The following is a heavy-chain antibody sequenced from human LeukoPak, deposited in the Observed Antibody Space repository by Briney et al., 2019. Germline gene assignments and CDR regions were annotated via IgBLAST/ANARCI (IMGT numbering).Heavy chain of an antibody. D-gene: IGHD2-2*02. J-gene: IGHJ4*02. Sequence: GESLKISCKASGYTFSDYWIGWVRQMPGQGLEWMGIVYPGDSDTRYSSSFQGHVTISADKSINTAYLQWSGLQASDNAIYFCARSQGLYGAADYWGQGTPV. CDR2: VYPGDSDT. CDR1: GYTFSDYW. V-gene: IGHV5-51*01. CDR3: ARSQGLYGAADY.